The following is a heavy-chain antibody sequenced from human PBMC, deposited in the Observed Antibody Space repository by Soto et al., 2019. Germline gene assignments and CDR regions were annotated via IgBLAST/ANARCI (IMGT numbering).Heavy chain of an antibody. CDR1: GFTFDDYA. Sequence: GGSLRLSCAASGFTFDDYAMHWVRQAPGKGLEWVSGISWNSGSIGYADSVKGRFTISRDNAKNSLYLQMNSLRAEDTALYYCAKDGIAARPFYYYYYMDVWGKGTTVTVS. D-gene: IGHD6-6*01. CDR2: ISWNSGSI. CDR3: AKDGIAARPFYYYYYMDV. V-gene: IGHV3-9*01. J-gene: IGHJ6*03.